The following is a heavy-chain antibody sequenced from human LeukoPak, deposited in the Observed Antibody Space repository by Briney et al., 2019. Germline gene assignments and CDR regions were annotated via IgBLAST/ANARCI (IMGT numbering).Heavy chain of an antibody. CDR3: AKKSGDSSGYSFDY. CDR2: ISGSGGNT. Sequence: GGSLRLSCAASGFTFSSYAMSWVRQAPGKGLEWVSAISGSGGNTCYADSVKGRFTICRDNSKNTLYLQMNSLRAEDTAVYYCAKKSGDSSGYSFDYWGQGTLVTVSS. D-gene: IGHD3-22*01. CDR1: GFTFSSYA. V-gene: IGHV3-23*01. J-gene: IGHJ4*02.